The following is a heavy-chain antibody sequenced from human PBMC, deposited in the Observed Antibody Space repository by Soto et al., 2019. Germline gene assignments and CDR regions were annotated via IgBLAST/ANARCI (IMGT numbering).Heavy chain of an antibody. Sequence: QVQLQQWGAGLLKPSETLSLTCAVYGGSFNNYYWTWIRQTPGKGLEWIGEINHGGSTNYNPSLQTRLTISVDTSQNQFSLKLTSVSAADTAVYYCVRDGSSTLYGHYALDVWGQGTTVTVS. V-gene: IGHV4-34*01. CDR2: INHGGST. CDR1: GGSFNNYY. D-gene: IGHD2-8*01. J-gene: IGHJ6*02. CDR3: VRDGSSTLYGHYALDV.